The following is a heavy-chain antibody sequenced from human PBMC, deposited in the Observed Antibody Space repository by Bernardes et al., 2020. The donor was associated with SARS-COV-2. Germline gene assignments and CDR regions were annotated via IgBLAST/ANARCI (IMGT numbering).Heavy chain of an antibody. D-gene: IGHD5-12*01. Sequence: SETLSLTCTVSGGSISSYYWSWIRQPPGKGLEWIWYINYIGSTNYNPSLKSRVTISVDVSQNLFSLKLSSVTAADTAVYYCARELVATDGAYYYYGMDVWGQGTKVTVS. CDR1: GGSISSYY. V-gene: IGHV4-59*01. CDR3: ARELVATDGAYYYYGMDV. J-gene: IGHJ6*02. CDR2: INYIGST.